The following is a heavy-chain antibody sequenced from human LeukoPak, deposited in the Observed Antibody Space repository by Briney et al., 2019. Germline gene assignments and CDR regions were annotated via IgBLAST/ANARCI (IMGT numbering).Heavy chain of an antibody. CDR1: GFTFSSYA. J-gene: IGHJ4*02. Sequence: GGSLRLSCAASGFTFSSYAMSWVRQAPGKGLEWVSAISGSGGSTYYADSVKGRFTISRDNSKNTLYLQMNSLRAEDTAVYYCAKDRERFLEWLSSDFDYWSQGTLVTVSS. D-gene: IGHD3-3*01. V-gene: IGHV3-23*01. CDR3: AKDRERFLEWLSSDFDY. CDR2: ISGSGGST.